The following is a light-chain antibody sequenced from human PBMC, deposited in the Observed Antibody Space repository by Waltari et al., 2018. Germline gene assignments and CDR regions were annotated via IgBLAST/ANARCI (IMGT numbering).Light chain of an antibody. CDR2: AAS. CDR1: QSISSY. J-gene: IGKJ4*01. V-gene: IGKV1-39*01. Sequence: DIQMTQSPSSLSASVGDRVTITCRASQSISSYLNWYQQKPGKAPKLLIYAASRLQSGVSSRLSGSGSMTDFTLTISSLQPEDFATYYCPQSYSTPLTFGGGTKVEIK. CDR3: PQSYSTPLT.